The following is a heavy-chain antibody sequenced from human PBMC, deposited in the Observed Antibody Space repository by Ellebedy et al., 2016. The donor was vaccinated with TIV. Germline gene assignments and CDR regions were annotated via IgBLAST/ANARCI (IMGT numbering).Heavy chain of an antibody. CDR3: ATDGSYGDFRSPAHAFET. Sequence: GGSLRLSCAASGFSFISYWMTWVRQAPGVGLEWVANINQDGSEEYYVDSVEGRFTISRDNTESSLYLQMNSLRAEDTALYYCATDGSYGDFRSPAHAFETWGQGTMVSVSS. V-gene: IGHV3-7*01. CDR2: INQDGSEE. D-gene: IGHD4-17*01. CDR1: GFSFISYW. J-gene: IGHJ3*02.